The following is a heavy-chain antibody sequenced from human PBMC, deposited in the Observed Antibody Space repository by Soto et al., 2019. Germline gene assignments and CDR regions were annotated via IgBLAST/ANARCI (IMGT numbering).Heavy chain of an antibody. CDR1: GYTFTSYG. CDR2: ISAYNGNT. D-gene: IGHD3-10*01. Sequence: QVQLLQSGAEVKKPGASVKVSCKASGYTFTSYGISWVRQAPGQGLEWMGWISAYNGNTKYAQKFQGKVTITTDTYTSTAYRELSSLRSDDPAVYYFGRIIFWGGFGESNWPDPWGQGNLVTVS. CDR3: GRIIFWGGFGESNWPDP. V-gene: IGHV1-18*01. J-gene: IGHJ5*02.